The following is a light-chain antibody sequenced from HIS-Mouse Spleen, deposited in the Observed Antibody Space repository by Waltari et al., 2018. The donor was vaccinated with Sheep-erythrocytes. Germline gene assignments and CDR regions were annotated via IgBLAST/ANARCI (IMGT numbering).Light chain of an antibody. CDR2: EVS. Sequence: QSALTPPPSASGSTGQSVTISCTGTSSDAGGYHFASWYQQHPGKAPKLMIYEVSKRPSGVPDRFSGSKSGNTASLTVSGLQAEDEADYYCSSYAGSNNWVFGGGTKLTVL. CDR3: SSYAGSNNWV. J-gene: IGLJ3*02. CDR1: SSDAGGYHF. V-gene: IGLV2-8*01.